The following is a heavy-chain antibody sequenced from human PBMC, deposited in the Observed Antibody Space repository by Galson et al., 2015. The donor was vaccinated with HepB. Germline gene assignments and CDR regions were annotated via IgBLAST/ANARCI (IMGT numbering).Heavy chain of an antibody. CDR2: IDPSDSYT. J-gene: IGHJ5*02. CDR3: ARRKGSAAGTRLRNWFDP. CDR1: GYRFANYW. Sequence: QSGAEMKKPGESLRISCKSSGYRFANYWITWVRQMPGKGLEWMGRIDPSDSYTNYSPSFQGHVTITADKSISTAYLQWSSLKASDTAMYYCARRKGSAAGTRLRNWFDPWGQGTLVTVFS. D-gene: IGHD6-13*01. V-gene: IGHV5-10-1*01.